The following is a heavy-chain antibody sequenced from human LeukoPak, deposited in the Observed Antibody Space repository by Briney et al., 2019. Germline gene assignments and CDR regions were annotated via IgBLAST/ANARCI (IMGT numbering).Heavy chain of an antibody. CDR1: GFTFSSYG. D-gene: IGHD2-2*01. V-gene: IGHV3-33*01. Sequence: GGSLRLSCAASGFTFSSYGMHWVRQAPGKGLEWVAVIWYDGSNKYYVDSVKGRFTISRDNSKNTPYLQMNSLRAEDTAVYYCARDRIVVIPTYRMDVWGQGTTVTVSS. CDR2: IWYDGSNK. J-gene: IGHJ6*02. CDR3: ARDRIVVIPTYRMDV.